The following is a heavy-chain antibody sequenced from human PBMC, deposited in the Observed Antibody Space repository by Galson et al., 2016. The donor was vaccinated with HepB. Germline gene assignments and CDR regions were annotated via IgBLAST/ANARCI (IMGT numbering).Heavy chain of an antibody. CDR2: ISDDGSNK. V-gene: IGHV3-30-3*01. CDR1: GFTFSNYA. J-gene: IGHJ3*02. CDR3: ATSGSYSTNDPFDI. Sequence: SLRLSCAGSGFTFSNYAMHWVRQAPGKGLEWVAIISDDGSNKYYADSVKGRFTISRDNSKNTLYLQMNSLRAEDSAVYYCATSGSYSTNDPFDIWGQGTMVTVSS. D-gene: IGHD1-26*01.